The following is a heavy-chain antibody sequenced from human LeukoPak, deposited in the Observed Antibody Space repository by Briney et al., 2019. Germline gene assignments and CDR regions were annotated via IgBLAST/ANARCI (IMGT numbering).Heavy chain of an antibody. CDR1: GGSISSYY. CDR3: ARVRDYYDSSGYYQAFDI. Sequence: SETLSLTCTVSGGSISSYYWSWIRQPPGKGLEWIGYIYYSGSTNYNPSLKSRVTISVDTSKNQFSLKLSSVTAADTAVYYCARVRDYYDSSGYYQAFDIWGQGTMVTVSS. CDR2: IYYSGST. J-gene: IGHJ3*02. D-gene: IGHD3-22*01. V-gene: IGHV4-59*01.